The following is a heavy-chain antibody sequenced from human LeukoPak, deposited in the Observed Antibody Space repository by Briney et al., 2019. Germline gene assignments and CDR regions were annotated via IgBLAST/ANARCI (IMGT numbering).Heavy chain of an antibody. CDR3: ARDNDRKDDS. D-gene: IGHD2-8*01. CDR2: MNQDGSQK. Sequence: PGESLRLSCAASGFTFSTYWMTWVRQAPGKGLEWVANMNQDGSQKFYVDSVKGRFTISRDNAKNSVYLQMNNLRAEDTAPYYCARDNDRKDDSWGQGTLVTVSS. V-gene: IGHV3-7*01. CDR1: GFTFSTYW. J-gene: IGHJ4*02.